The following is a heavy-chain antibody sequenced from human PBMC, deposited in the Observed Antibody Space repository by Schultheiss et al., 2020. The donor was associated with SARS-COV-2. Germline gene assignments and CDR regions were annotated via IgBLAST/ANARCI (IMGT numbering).Heavy chain of an antibody. Sequence: GGSLRLSCAASGFTFSSYAMSWVRQAPGKGLEWVAVIWYDGSNKYYADSVKGRFTISRDNSKNTLYLQMNSLRAEDTAVYYCARERDSSSWAAIMDVWGQGTTVTVSS. CDR2: IWYDGSNK. CDR1: GFTFSSYA. J-gene: IGHJ6*02. CDR3: ARERDSSSWAAIMDV. V-gene: IGHV3-33*08. D-gene: IGHD6-13*01.